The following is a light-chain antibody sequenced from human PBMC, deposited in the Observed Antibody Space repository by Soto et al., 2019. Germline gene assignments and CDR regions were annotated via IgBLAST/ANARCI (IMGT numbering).Light chain of an antibody. J-gene: IGLJ2*01. CDR1: SSNIGAGYD. CDR2: GXX. CDR3: QSYDSSLSGSV. Sequence: QSVLTQPPSVSGAPGQRVTISCTGSSSNIGAGYDVHWYQQLPGTAPXPXIYGXXXRXXXXXDRFSGSKSGTSXXXAIXGXXXXXXXXXXCQSYDSSLSGSVFGGGTKLTVL. V-gene: IGLV1-40*01.